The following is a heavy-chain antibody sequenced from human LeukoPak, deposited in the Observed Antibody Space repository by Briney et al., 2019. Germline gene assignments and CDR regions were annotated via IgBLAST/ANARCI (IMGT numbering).Heavy chain of an antibody. J-gene: IGHJ4*02. CDR2: IYYSGST. CDR1: GGSISSSSYY. V-gene: IGHV4-39*07. Sequence: PSETLSLTCTVSGGSISSSSYYWGWIRQPPGKGLEWIGSIYYSGSTYYNPSLKSRVTISVDTSKNQFSLKLSSVTAADTAVYYCARDLGGKNDYWGQGTLVTVSS. CDR3: ARDLGGKNDY. D-gene: IGHD4-23*01.